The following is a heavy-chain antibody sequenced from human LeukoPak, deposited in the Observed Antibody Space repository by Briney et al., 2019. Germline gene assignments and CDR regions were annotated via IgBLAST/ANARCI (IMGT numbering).Heavy chain of an antibody. Sequence: GGSLRLSCAASGFTFSSYSMNWVRQAPGKGLEWVSYISSSSGTILYADSVKGRFTISRDNAKNSLYLQMNSLRAEDTAVYYCARGDYFDDSASPVDYWGQGTLVTVSS. D-gene: IGHD2/OR15-2a*01. V-gene: IGHV3-48*01. J-gene: IGHJ4*02. CDR3: ARGDYFDDSASPVDY. CDR1: GFTFSSYS. CDR2: ISSSSGTI.